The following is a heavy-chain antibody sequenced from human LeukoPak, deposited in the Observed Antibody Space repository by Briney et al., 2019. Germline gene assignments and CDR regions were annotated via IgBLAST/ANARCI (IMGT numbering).Heavy chain of an antibody. J-gene: IGHJ5*02. V-gene: IGHV4-38-2*02. CDR3: ARVPGPNWFDP. CDR2: IYQSGST. CDR1: GYSIRSGYY. Sequence: SETLSLTCTVSGYSIRSGYYWGWIRQPPGKGLEWIGCIYQSGSTYYNPPLKSRVTISIDTSKNHFSLKLSSVTAADTAVYYCARVPGPNWFDPWGQGTLVTVS.